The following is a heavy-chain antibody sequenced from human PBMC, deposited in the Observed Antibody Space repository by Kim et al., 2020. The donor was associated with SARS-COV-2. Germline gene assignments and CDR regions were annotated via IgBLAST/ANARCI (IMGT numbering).Heavy chain of an antibody. Sequence: GGSLRLSCAASGFTFSSYGMHWVRQAPGKGLEWVAVIWYDGSNKYYADSVKGRFTISRDNSKNTLYLQMNSLRAEDTAVYYCARDRLVGTYGSGNPVQYYFDYWGQGTLVTVSS. D-gene: IGHD3-10*01. J-gene: IGHJ4*02. CDR3: ARDRLVGTYGSGNPVQYYFDY. CDR2: IWYDGSNK. V-gene: IGHV3-33*01. CDR1: GFTFSSYG.